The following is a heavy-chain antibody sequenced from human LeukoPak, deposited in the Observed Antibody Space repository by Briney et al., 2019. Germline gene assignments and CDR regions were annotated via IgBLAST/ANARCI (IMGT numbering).Heavy chain of an antibody. V-gene: IGHV3-23*01. CDR2: ISSSGGST. CDR1: GFTFSSYA. J-gene: IGHJ6*02. D-gene: IGHD2-2*01. Sequence: GGSLRLSCEASGFTFSSYAMSWVRQAPGKGQGWVSAISSSGGSTYYADSVKGRFTISRDNSKNTLYLQMNSLRAEDTAVYYCAKAGPAAVFDYYYYGMDVWGQGTTVTVSS. CDR3: AKAGPAAVFDYYYYGMDV.